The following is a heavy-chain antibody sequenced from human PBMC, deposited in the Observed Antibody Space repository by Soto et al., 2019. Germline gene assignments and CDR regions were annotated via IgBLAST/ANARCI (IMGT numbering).Heavy chain of an antibody. CDR1: GFSLSTSGVG. Sequence: SGPTLVNPTPTLTLTCTFSGFSLSTSGVGVGWIRQPPGKALEWLALIYWDDDKRYSPSLKSRLTITKDTSKNQVVLTMTNMDPVDTATYYCAHSSPASKPTDYGDYPTSFDPWGQGTLVTVSS. V-gene: IGHV2-5*02. CDR2: IYWDDDK. CDR3: AHSSPASKPTDYGDYPTSFDP. J-gene: IGHJ5*02. D-gene: IGHD4-17*01.